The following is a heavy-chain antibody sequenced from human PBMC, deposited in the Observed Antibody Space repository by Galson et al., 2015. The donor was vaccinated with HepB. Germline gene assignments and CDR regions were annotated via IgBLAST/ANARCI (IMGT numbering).Heavy chain of an antibody. CDR1: GFTFSHYT. V-gene: IGHV3-23*01. CDR2: ILSDGTT. J-gene: IGHJ3*01. Sequence: SLRLSCAASGFTFSHYTLGWVRQAPGKGLEWVSAILSDGTTSYTDSMRGRFTISRDNSQNTLYLQMNSLRTEDTAVYYCARRVEGAFGVWGQGTMVAVSS. CDR3: ARRVEGAFGV.